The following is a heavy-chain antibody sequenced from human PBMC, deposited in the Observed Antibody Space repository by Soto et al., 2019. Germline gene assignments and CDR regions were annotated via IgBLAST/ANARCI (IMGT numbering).Heavy chain of an antibody. J-gene: IGHJ3*02. CDR3: ATTGDGYCSGGSCYPRPYAAFDI. V-gene: IGHV1-24*01. CDR2: FDPEDGET. Sequence: ASVKVSCKVSGYTLTELSMHWVRQAPGKGLEWMGGFDPEDGETIYAQKFQGRVTMTEDTSTDTAYMELSSLRSEDTAVYYCATTGDGYCSGGSCYPRPYAAFDIWGQGTMVTVSS. D-gene: IGHD2-15*01. CDR1: GYTLTELS.